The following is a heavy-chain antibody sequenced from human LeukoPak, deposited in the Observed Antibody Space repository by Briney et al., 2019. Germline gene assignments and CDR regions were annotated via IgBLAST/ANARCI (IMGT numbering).Heavy chain of an antibody. CDR1: GYTFSSYD. CDR2: MNPNRGNT. V-gene: IGHV1-8*03. J-gene: IGHJ4*02. CDR3: ARDAAYGYDRFDY. Sequence: ASVKVSCKASGYTFSSYDINWVRQATGQGLEWMGWMNPNRGNTGYAQKFQGRVTITRNTSISTAYMELSSLRVEDTAVYYCARDAAYGYDRFDYCVRGTQVTVST. D-gene: IGHD5-18*01.